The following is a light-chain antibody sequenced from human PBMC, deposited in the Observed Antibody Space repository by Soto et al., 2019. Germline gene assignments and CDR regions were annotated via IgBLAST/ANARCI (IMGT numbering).Light chain of an antibody. CDR3: SSYTSSSTLYV. CDR2: DVS. Sequence: QSALTQPVSVSGSPGQSITISCTGTSSDVGGYNYVSWYQQHPGKAPKLMIYDVSNRPSGVSDRFSGSKSGNTASLTISGLQAEDEAAYYCSSYTSSSTLYVFGTGTKVTVL. J-gene: IGLJ1*01. CDR1: SSDVGGYNY. V-gene: IGLV2-14*01.